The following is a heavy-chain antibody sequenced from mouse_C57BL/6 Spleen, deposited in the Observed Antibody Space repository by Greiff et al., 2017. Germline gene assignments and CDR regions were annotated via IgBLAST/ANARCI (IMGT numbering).Heavy chain of an antibody. D-gene: IGHD3-3*01. CDR3: ARKGLLGYAMDY. Sequence: VQLQQPGAELVRPGTSVKLSCKASGYTFTSYWMHWVKQRPGQGLEWIGVIDPSDSYTNYNQKFKGKATLTVDTSSTTAYMQLSSLTSEDSAVYYCARKGLLGYAMDYWGQGTSVTVSS. V-gene: IGHV1-59*01. CDR2: IDPSDSYT. CDR1: GYTFTSYW. J-gene: IGHJ4*01.